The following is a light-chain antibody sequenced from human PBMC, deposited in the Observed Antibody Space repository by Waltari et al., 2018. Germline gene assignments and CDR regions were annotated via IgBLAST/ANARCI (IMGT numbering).Light chain of an antibody. CDR2: KSA. V-gene: IGKV2-30*02. Sequence: QSVVHTYGNNYLKGFQQKPGQQPRRLIYKSARRQAAVPARCSGSGSGTAVTLKISRDEADDVGVYYCMQGSHWPRTFGQGTKLEI. CDR1: QSVVHTYGNNY. J-gene: IGKJ2*01. CDR3: MQGSHWPRT.